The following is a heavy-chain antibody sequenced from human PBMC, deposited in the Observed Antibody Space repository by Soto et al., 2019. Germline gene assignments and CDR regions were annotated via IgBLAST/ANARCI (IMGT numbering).Heavy chain of an antibody. V-gene: IGHV5-10-1*01. Sequence: PGESLKISCKGSGYSFTIYWISWVRQMPGKGLEWMGRIDPSDSYTNYSPSFQGHVTISADKSISTAYLQWSSLKASDTAMYYCARXSPIAARRVAHADWFDPWGQGTLVTVSS. J-gene: IGHJ5*02. CDR3: ARXSPIAARRVAHADWFDP. CDR2: IDPSDSYT. CDR1: GYSFTIYW. D-gene: IGHD6-6*01.